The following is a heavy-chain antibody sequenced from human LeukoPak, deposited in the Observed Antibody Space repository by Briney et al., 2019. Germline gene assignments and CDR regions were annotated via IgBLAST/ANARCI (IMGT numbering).Heavy chain of an antibody. CDR1: GGSFSGYY. CDR3: GKDEGGDGYRTFDY. J-gene: IGHJ4*02. Sequence: SETLSLTCAVYGGSFSGYYWSWIRQPPGKGLEWIGEINHSGSTNYNPSLKSRVTISVDTSKNQFSLKLSSVTAADTAVYYCGKDEGGDGYRTFDYWGQGTLVTVSP. CDR2: INHSGST. V-gene: IGHV4-34*01. D-gene: IGHD5-24*01.